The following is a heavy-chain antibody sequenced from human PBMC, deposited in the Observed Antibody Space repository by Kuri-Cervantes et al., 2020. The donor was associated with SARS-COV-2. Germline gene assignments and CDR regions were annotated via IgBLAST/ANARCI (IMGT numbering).Heavy chain of an antibody. CDR1: GGSISSSNW. J-gene: IGHJ4*02. CDR3: ARPRIVGATGFDY. D-gene: IGHD1-26*01. CDR2: IYHSGST. Sequence: GSLRLSCAVSGGSISSSNWWSWVRQPPGKGLEWIGEIYHSGSTNYNPSLKSRVTISVDKSKNQFSLKLSSVTAADTAVYYCARPRIVGATGFDYWGQGTLVTVSS. V-gene: IGHV4-4*02.